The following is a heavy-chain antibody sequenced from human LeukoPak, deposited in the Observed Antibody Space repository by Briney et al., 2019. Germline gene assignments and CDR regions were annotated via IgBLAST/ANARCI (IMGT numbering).Heavy chain of an antibody. CDR2: ISSSSSYI. D-gene: IGHD3-16*01. J-gene: IGHJ4*02. Sequence: GGSLRLSCAASGFTFSSYSMNWVRQAPGKGLEWVSSISSSSSYIYYADSVKGRFTISRDNAKNSLYLQMNSPRAEDTAVYYCARTPRPPWAPSDYWGQGTLVTVSS. CDR1: GFTFSSYS. CDR3: ARTPRPPWAPSDY. V-gene: IGHV3-21*01.